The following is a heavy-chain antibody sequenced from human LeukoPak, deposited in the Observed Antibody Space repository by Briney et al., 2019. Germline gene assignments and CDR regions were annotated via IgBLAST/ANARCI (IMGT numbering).Heavy chain of an antibody. CDR3: ARAGGYCGRISCPYYFDY. V-gene: IGHV1-8*01. CDR2: MNPNSGNT. CDR1: GYTFTSYY. D-gene: IGHD2-15*01. J-gene: IGHJ4*02. Sequence: ASVKVSCKASGYTFTSYYMHWVRQAPGQGLEWMGWMNPNSGNTGYAQKFQGRVTMTRNTSISTAYMELSSLRSEETAVYYCARAGGYCGRISCPYYFDYWGQGSLVAVSS.